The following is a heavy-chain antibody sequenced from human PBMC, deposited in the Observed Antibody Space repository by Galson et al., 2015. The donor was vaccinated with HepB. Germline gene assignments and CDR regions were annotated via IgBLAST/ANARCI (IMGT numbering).Heavy chain of an antibody. D-gene: IGHD5-18*01. V-gene: IGHV3-21*01. CDR1: GFTFSSYN. Sequence: SLRLSCAASGFTFSSYNMNWVRQAPGKGLEWVSSIGSSGYYIYYADSVRGRFSISRDNPKSSLYLHMNSLGAEDTAVYYCARGSGYTHGPFDYWGQGTLVTVSS. J-gene: IGHJ4*02. CDR2: IGSSGYYI. CDR3: ARGSGYTHGPFDY.